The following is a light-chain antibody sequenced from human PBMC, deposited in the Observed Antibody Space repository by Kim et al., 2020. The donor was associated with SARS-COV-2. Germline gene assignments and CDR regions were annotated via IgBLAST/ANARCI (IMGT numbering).Light chain of an antibody. CDR1: QDISIY. Sequence: ASVGDRFTISCRASQDISIYLAWFQLKPGKAPKLLIYAASALQPGVPSRFSGSGSGTDFTLTVTSLQPEDVATYYCQKCDSAPWTFGQGTKVDIK. CDR2: AAS. J-gene: IGKJ1*01. V-gene: IGKV1-27*01. CDR3: QKCDSAPWT.